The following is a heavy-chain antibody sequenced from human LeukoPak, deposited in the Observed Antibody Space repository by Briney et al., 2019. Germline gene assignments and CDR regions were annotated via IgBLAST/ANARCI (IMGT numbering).Heavy chain of an antibody. V-gene: IGHV3-23*01. Sequence: QPGGSLRLSCAASGFTFSSYAMSWVRQAPGKGLEWVSAISGSGGSTYYADSVKGRFTISRDNSKNTLYLQMNSLRAEDTAVYYCAEGGTVLRFLEWLLGGSYFDYWGQGTLVTVSS. CDR2: ISGSGGST. CDR1: GFTFSSYA. D-gene: IGHD3-3*01. J-gene: IGHJ4*02. CDR3: AEGGTVLRFLEWLLGGSYFDY.